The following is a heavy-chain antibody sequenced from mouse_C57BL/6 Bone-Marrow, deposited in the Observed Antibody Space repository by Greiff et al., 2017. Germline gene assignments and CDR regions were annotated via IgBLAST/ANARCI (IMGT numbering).Heavy chain of an antibody. J-gene: IGHJ3*01. CDR3: ARGGLRRTWFAY. V-gene: IGHV2-2*01. Sequence: VQLQQSGPGLVQPSQSLSITCTVSGFSLTSYGVHWVRQSPGKGLEWLGVIWSGGSTDYNAAFISRLSISKDNSKSQVFFKMNSLQADDTAIYYWARGGLRRTWFAYWGQGTLVTVSA. D-gene: IGHD2-4*01. CDR2: IWSGGST. CDR1: GFSLTSYG.